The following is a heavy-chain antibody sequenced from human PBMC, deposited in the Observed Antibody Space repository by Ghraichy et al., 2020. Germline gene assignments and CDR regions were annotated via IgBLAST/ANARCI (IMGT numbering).Heavy chain of an antibody. J-gene: IGHJ4*02. D-gene: IGHD1-26*01. V-gene: IGHV3-74*01. CDR2: INSDGSST. Sequence: GGSLRLSCAASGFTFSSYWMHWVRQAPGKGPVWVSHINSDGSSTRYADSVKGRFTISRDNAKNTLYLQMNSLRAEDTAVYYCAREGRGYSGSYGGLDYWGQGTLVTVSS. CDR3: AREGRGYSGSYGGLDY. CDR1: GFTFSSYW.